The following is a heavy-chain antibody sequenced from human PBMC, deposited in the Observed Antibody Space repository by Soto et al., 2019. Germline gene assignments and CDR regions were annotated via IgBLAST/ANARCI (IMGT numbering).Heavy chain of an antibody. CDR1: GGSFSGYY. V-gene: IGHV4-34*01. Sequence: QVQLQQWGAGLLKPSETLSLTCAVYGGSFSGYYWSWIRQPPGKGLEWIGEINHSGSTNYNPSLKSRVTRSVATSKNQFSLKLSSVTAADTAVYYCARPTRQWLGLRYYYGMDVWGQGTTVTVSS. CDR3: ARPTRQWLGLRYYYGMDV. J-gene: IGHJ6*02. D-gene: IGHD6-19*01. CDR2: INHSGST.